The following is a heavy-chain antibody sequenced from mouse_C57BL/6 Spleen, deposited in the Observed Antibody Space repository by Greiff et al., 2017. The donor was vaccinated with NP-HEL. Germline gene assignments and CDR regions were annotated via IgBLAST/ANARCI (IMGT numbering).Heavy chain of an antibody. CDR1: GYSFTSYY. CDR3: AREGIGAMDY. CDR2: IYPGSGNT. Sequence: QVQLQQSGPELVKPGASVKISCKASGYSFTSYYIHWVKQRPGQGLEWIGWIYPGSGNTKYNEKFKGKATLTADTSSSTAYMQLSSLTSEDSAVYYCAREGIGAMDYWGQGTSVTVSS. J-gene: IGHJ4*01. V-gene: IGHV1-66*01.